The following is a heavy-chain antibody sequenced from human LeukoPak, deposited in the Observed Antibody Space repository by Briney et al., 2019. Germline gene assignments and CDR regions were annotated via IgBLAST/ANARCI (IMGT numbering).Heavy chain of an antibody. CDR2: IIPILGIA. CDR3: ARVSVGSSGYLDY. CDR1: GGTFSSYA. D-gene: IGHD3-22*01. V-gene: IGHV1-69*04. Sequence: ASVKVSCKASGGTFSSYAISWVRQAPGQGLEWMGRIIPILGIANYAQKFQGRVTITADKSTSTAYMELSSLRSEDTAVYYCARVSVGSSGYLDYWGQGTLVTVSS. J-gene: IGHJ4*02.